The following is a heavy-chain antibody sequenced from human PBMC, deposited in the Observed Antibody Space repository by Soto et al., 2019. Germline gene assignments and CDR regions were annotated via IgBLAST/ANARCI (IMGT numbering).Heavy chain of an antibody. CDR2: IYYSGST. V-gene: IGHV4-59*01. CDR1: GGSISSYY. CDR3: ARNRRQEEFDY. Sequence: SETLSLTCTVSGGSISSYYWSWIWQPPGKGLEWIGYIYYSGSTNYNPYLKSRVTISVDTSKNQVSLKLSSVTAADTAVYYCARNRRQEEFDYWGQGTLVTVSS. J-gene: IGHJ4*02.